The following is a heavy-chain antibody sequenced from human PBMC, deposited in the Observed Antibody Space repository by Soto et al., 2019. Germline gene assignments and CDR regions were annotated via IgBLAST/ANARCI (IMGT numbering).Heavy chain of an antibody. CDR2: ISGSGGST. Sequence: PGGSLRLSCAASGFTFSSYAMSWVRQAPGKGLEWVSAISGSGGSTYYADSVKGRFTISRDNSKNTLYLQMNSLRAEDTAVYYCAKVRYFDWLSPLGMDVWGQGTTVTVSS. CDR3: AKVRYFDWLSPLGMDV. D-gene: IGHD3-9*01. CDR1: GFTFSSYA. V-gene: IGHV3-23*01. J-gene: IGHJ6*02.